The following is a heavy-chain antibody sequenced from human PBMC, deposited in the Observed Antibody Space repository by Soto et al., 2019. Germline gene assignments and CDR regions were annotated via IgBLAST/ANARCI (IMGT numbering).Heavy chain of an antibody. Sequence: EVQLVESGGGLVQPGRSLRLSCAASGFTFDDYAMHWVRQAPGKGLEWVSGISWNSGSIGYADSVKGRFTISRDNAKYSLYLQMNSLRAEDTALYYCAKAGFWSGYYSLVDYWGQGTLVTVSS. CDR3: AKAGFWSGYYSLVDY. J-gene: IGHJ4*02. V-gene: IGHV3-9*01. CDR2: ISWNSGSI. CDR1: GFTFDDYA. D-gene: IGHD3-3*01.